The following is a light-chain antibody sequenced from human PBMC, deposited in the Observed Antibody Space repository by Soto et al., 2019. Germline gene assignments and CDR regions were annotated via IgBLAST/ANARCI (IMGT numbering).Light chain of an antibody. CDR2: NVY. Sequence: QSVLTQPASVSGSPGQSITISCTGTSSDVGAYNFVSWHQQHPGKAPKLMIYNVYDRPSGISYRFSASKSGLTASLTISGLQPEDEADYYCSSFTSNRIYVFGPGTKV. CDR1: SSDVGAYNF. J-gene: IGLJ1*01. CDR3: SSFTSNRIYV. V-gene: IGLV2-14*03.